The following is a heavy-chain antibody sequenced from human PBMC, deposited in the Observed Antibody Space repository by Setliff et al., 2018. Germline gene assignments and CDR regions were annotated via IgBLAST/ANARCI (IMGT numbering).Heavy chain of an antibody. CDR2: ISSSSTYI. CDR1: GFTFSSYT. Sequence: GGSLRLSCAASGFTFSSYTMNWVRQAPGKGLEWVTAISSSSTYIFYADSVKGRFTISRDNARNALYLQMNSLRAEDTAVYYCARDGVSYGMDVWGQGTTVTVSS. J-gene: IGHJ6*02. CDR3: ARDGVSYGMDV. V-gene: IGHV3-21*01.